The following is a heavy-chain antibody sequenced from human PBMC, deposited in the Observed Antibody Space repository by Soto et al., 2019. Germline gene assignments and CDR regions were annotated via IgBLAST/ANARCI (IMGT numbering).Heavy chain of an antibody. CDR1: GGTFSSYA. CDR2: IIPIFGTA. D-gene: IGHD6-13*01. CDR3: ASLLPAGRSADY. Sequence: QVQLVQSGAEVKKPGSSVKVSCKSSGGTFSSYAISWVRQAPGQGLEWMGGIIPIFGTANYAQKFQGRVKIPAYESTSTAYMELSSLRSEDTAVDYCASLLPAGRSADYWGQGTLVTVSS. V-gene: IGHV1-69*01. J-gene: IGHJ4*02.